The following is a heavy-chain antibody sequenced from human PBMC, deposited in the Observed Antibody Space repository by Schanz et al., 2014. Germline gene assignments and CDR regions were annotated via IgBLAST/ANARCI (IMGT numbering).Heavy chain of an antibody. D-gene: IGHD3-16*02. J-gene: IGHJ4*02. V-gene: IGHV4-59*01. Sequence: QVQLQESGPGLVKPSETLSLTCTVSGGSISNYYWSWIRQPPGKGLEWIGYIYYSGSTNYNPSLKSRVTISVDTSKNQFSLKLSSVTAADTAVYYCARDRVITFGGVIVSDYWGQGTLVTVSS. CDR1: GGSISNYY. CDR3: ARDRVITFGGVIVSDY. CDR2: IYYSGST.